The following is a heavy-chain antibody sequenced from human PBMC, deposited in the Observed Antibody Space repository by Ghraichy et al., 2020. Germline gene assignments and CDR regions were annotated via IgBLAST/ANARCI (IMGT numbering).Heavy chain of an antibody. V-gene: IGHV4-39*01. D-gene: IGHD4-17*01. CDR3: ASQIYGDYDDWYFDL. CDR2: IFYSGRT. CDR1: GASIISRSYL. J-gene: IGHJ2*01. Sequence: SQTLSLTCTVSGASIISRSYLWGWIRQPPGKGLEWIGSIFYSGRTYKKPSLKSRVTISVDTSKNQFSLKLSSVTAADTAVYYCASQIYGDYDDWYFDLWGRGTLVTVSS.